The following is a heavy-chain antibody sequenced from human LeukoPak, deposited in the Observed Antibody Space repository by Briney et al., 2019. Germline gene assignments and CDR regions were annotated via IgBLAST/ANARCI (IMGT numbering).Heavy chain of an antibody. J-gene: IGHJ4*02. CDR3: ARDLRFLEWFYDY. D-gene: IGHD3-3*01. Sequence: GGSLGLSCAASGFTVSSSYMSWVRQAPGKGLEWVSVIGISAGSTYYADSVKGRFTISRDNSKNTLYVQMNSLRAEDTAVYYCARDLRFLEWFYDYWGQGTLVTVSS. V-gene: IGHV3-53*05. CDR1: GFTVSSSY. CDR2: IGISAGST.